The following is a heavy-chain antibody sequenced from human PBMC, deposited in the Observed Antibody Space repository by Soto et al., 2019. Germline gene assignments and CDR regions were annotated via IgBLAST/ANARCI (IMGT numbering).Heavy chain of an antibody. Sequence: SETLSLTCTVSGGSISGYYWGWIRQPPGRVLEYIGNIHYSGSTNYNPSLKSRVTMSVDTSKNQFSLKLNSVTAADTAVYYCSRLDTATLVPLYWGQGTLVTVSS. D-gene: IGHD5-18*01. CDR2: IHYSGST. CDR3: SRLDTATLVPLY. CDR1: GGSISGYY. J-gene: IGHJ4*02. V-gene: IGHV4-59*08.